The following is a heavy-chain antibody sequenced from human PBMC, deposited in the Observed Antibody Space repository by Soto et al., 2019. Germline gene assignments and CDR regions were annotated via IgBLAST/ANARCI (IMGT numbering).Heavy chain of an antibody. CDR2: ISAYNGIT. Sequence: QVLLVQSGTEVKKPGASVKVSCKASGYTFTSYGINWVRQAPGQGLEWMGWISAYNGITNYAQNIQGRLTMTTDTSTSTAYMELRNQRSDDTAVYFCARRLRYFASDYWGQGTLVTVSS. CDR3: ARRLRYFASDY. CDR1: GYTFTSYG. J-gene: IGHJ4*02. D-gene: IGHD3-9*01. V-gene: IGHV1-18*01.